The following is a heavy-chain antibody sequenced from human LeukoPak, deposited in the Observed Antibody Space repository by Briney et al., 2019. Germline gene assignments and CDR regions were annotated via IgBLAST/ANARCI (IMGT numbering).Heavy chain of an antibody. J-gene: IGHJ4*02. Sequence: SQTLSLTCTVSAGFISSGGYYWSWIRQHPGKGLEWIGYIYYSGSTYYNPSLKSRVTISVDTSKNQFSLKLSSVTAADTAVYYCARSGYSYGLFSDYWGQGTLVTVSS. D-gene: IGHD5-18*01. V-gene: IGHV4-31*03. CDR1: AGFISSGGYY. CDR2: IYYSGST. CDR3: ARSGYSYGLFSDY.